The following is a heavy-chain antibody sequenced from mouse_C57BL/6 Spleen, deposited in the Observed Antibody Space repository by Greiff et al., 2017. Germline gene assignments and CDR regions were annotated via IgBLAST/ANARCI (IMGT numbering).Heavy chain of an antibody. CDR1: GYAFSSSW. V-gene: IGHV1-82*01. CDR2: IYPGDGDT. Sequence: QVQLQQSGPELVKPGASVKISCKASGYAFSSSWMNWVKQRPGKGLEWIGRIYPGDGDTNYNGKFKGKATLTADKSSSTAYIQLSSLASEDSAVCFCARGEGFDYWGQGTTLTVSS. CDR3: ARGEGFDY. J-gene: IGHJ2*01.